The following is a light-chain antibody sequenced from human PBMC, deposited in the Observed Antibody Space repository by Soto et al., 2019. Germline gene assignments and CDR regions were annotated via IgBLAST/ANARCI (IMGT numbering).Light chain of an antibody. CDR3: QVWDSSTVV. Sequence: SYELTQPLSVSVALGQTDKITCGGNNIGTKNVHWYQQKSGQAPVLVIYRDSNRPSGIPERFSGSNSGTTATLTISRAQAGDEADYYCQVWDSSTVVFGGGTKLTVL. V-gene: IGLV3-9*01. J-gene: IGLJ2*01. CDR1: NIGTKN. CDR2: RDS.